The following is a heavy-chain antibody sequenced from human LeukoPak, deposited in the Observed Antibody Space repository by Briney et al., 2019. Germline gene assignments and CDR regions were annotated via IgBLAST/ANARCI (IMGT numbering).Heavy chain of an antibody. CDR3: AKDLGRGCSGGSCYYMDV. V-gene: IGHV3-11*04. D-gene: IGHD2-15*01. CDR1: GFTFSDYY. Sequence: GGSLRLSCAASGFTFSDYYMSWIRQAPGKGLEWVSYISSSGSTIYYADSVKGRFTISRDNAKNSLYLQMNSLRAEDTAVYYCAKDLGRGCSGGSCYYMDVWGKGTTVTISS. CDR2: ISSSGSTI. J-gene: IGHJ6*03.